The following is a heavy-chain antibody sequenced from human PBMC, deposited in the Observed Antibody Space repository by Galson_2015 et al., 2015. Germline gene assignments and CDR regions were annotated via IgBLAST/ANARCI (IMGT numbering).Heavy chain of an antibody. V-gene: IGHV3-74*01. J-gene: IGHJ3*02. CDR3: VRVRGYYSNDAFDT. D-gene: IGHD2-21*01. CDR2: IYPDGTSY. Sequence: SLRLSCAASGYPFSRHWMHWVRQVPGKGLVWVARIYPDGTSYSYADSVKGRFTISRDNAKNTLYLQMNSLRAEDTALYYCVRVRGYYSNDAFDTWGQGTMVTVSS. CDR1: GYPFSRHW.